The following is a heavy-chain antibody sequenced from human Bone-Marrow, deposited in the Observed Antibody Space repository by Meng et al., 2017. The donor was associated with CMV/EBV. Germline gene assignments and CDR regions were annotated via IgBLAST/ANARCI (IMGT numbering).Heavy chain of an antibody. Sequence: AASGFIFSNYWMHWVRQAPGKGLVWVSRINSDGSSTSYADSVKGRFTISRDNAKNTLYVQMNSLRAEDTAVYYCAKVNVHGAQNFDYWGQGTLVTVSS. V-gene: IGHV3-74*01. J-gene: IGHJ4*02. CDR1: GFIFSNYW. D-gene: IGHD4-17*01. CDR2: INSDGSST. CDR3: AKVNVHGAQNFDY.